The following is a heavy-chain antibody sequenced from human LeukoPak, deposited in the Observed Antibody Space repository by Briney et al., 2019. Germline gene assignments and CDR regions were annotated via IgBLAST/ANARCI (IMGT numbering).Heavy chain of an antibody. CDR2: IGTAGDT. CDR3: ARVPRSGGSIDY. Sequence: GGSLRLSCAASGFTFSSYDMHWVRQATGKGLEWVSAIGTAGDTYYPGSVKGRFTISRDNAKNSLYVQMNNLRAGDTAVYYCARVPRSGGSIDYWGQGTLVTVSS. CDR1: GFTFSSYD. D-gene: IGHD6-19*01. V-gene: IGHV3-13*01. J-gene: IGHJ4*02.